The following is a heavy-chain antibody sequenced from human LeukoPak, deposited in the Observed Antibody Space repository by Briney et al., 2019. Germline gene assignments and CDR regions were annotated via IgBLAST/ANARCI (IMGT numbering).Heavy chain of an antibody. CDR3: ARGGIFNPYEL. CDR1: GFTFSNYA. V-gene: IGHV3-21*01. Sequence: GGSLRLSCGASGFTFSNYAMSWVRQVPGKGLEWVSSIDATGRHIFHADSVKGRFTISRDNAENSLYLQMSSLRVEDTAVYYCARGGIFNPYELWGQGTLVTVSS. J-gene: IGHJ4*02. CDR2: IDATGRHI. D-gene: IGHD3-22*01.